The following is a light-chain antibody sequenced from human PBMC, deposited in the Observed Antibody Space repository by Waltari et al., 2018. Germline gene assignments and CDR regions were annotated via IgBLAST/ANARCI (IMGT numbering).Light chain of an antibody. V-gene: IGLV1-40*01. CDR1: GSNIGAGYA. Sequence: QSVLTQPPSVSGAPGQRVTISCNGSGSNIGAGYAGPWYQPPPRAAPKLLIYGSTSRPLGVPARFFGSTSGTSASLAITGLQAEDEADYYCQSYDTSLSVVFGGGTKLTVL. J-gene: IGLJ3*02. CDR3: QSYDTSLSVV. CDR2: GST.